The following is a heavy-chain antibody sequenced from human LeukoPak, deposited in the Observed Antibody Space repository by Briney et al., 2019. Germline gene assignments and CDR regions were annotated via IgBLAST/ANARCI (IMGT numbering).Heavy chain of an antibody. J-gene: IGHJ4*02. CDR2: IYYSGST. V-gene: IGHV4-59*12. Sequence: PSETLSLTCTVSGGSISSYYRSWIRQPPGKGLEWIGYIYYSGSTNYNPSLKSRVTISVDTSKNQFSLKLSSVTAADTAVYYCARGYRWSGYWRPFDYWGQGTLVTVSS. D-gene: IGHD3-3*01. CDR3: ARGYRWSGYWRPFDY. CDR1: GGSISSYY.